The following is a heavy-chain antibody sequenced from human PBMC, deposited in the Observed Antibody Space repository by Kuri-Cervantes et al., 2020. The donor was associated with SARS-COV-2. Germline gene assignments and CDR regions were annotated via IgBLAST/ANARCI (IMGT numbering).Heavy chain of an antibody. D-gene: IGHD3-16*01. Sequence: GESLKISCAASGFTFSSYAMSWVRQAPGKGLEWVSAISGSGGSTCYADSVKGRFTISRDNSKNTLYLQMNSLRAEDTAVYYCAKAAYYDYVPDYWGQGTLVTVSS. J-gene: IGHJ4*02. CDR1: GFTFSSYA. V-gene: IGHV3-23*01. CDR3: AKAAYYDYVPDY. CDR2: ISGSGGST.